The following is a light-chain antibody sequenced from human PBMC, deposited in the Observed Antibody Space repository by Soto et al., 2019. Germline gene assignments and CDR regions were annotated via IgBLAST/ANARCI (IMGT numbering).Light chain of an antibody. J-gene: IGLJ1*01. CDR1: SSDVGGYNS. CDR2: EVS. CDR3: CSYVGATTYV. V-gene: IGLV2-8*01. Sequence: QAVLTQPPSASGSPGQSVTISCTGTSSDVGGYNSVSWYQQHPGKAPKLMIYEVSKRPSGVPDRFSGSKSGNTASLTVSGLQAEDEADYYCCSYVGATTYVFGSGTKLPS.